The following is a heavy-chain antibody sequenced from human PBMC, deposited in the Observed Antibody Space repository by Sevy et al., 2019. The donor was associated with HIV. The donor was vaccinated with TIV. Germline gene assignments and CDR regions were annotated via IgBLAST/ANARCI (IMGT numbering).Heavy chain of an antibody. Sequence: GGSLRLSCAASGFTFSSYAMHWVRQAPGKGLEWVAVISYDGSNKYYAHSVKGRFTISSDNSKNTLYLQKNGLRAVDTAVYYCARGLLWFWDDAFDIWGQGTMVTVSS. CDR2: ISYDGSNK. CDR3: ARGLLWFWDDAFDI. CDR1: GFTFSSYA. D-gene: IGHD3-10*01. J-gene: IGHJ3*02. V-gene: IGHV3-30-3*01.